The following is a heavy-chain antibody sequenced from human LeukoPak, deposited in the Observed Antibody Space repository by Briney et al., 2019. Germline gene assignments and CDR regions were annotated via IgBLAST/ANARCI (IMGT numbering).Heavy chain of an antibody. CDR1: GGSISSYY. Sequence: PETLSLTCTVSGGSISSYYWSWIRQPPGKGLEWIGYIYYSGSTNYNPSLKSRVTISVDTSKNQFSLKLSSVTAADTAVYYCASSYSDFWSGYWGYYYGMDVWGQGTTVTVSS. V-gene: IGHV4-59*01. CDR3: ASSYSDFWSGYWGYYYGMDV. J-gene: IGHJ6*02. D-gene: IGHD3-3*01. CDR2: IYYSGST.